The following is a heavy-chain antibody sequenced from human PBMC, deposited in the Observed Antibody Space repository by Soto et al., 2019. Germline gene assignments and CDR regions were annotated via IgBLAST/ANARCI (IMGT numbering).Heavy chain of an antibody. CDR2: VYHTGST. CDR1: GGSISGDYY. D-gene: IGHD3-3*01. CDR3: ATRITVFGLLIPPFDP. V-gene: IGHV4-30-4*02. J-gene: IGHJ5*02. Sequence: PSETLSLTCTVSGGSISGDYYWNWIRQAPGKGLEWIGYVYHTGSTYHNPSLKSRGSISVDTSNNQFSLKLSSVTAADTAIYYCATRITVFGLLIPPFDPWGQGTQVTVSS.